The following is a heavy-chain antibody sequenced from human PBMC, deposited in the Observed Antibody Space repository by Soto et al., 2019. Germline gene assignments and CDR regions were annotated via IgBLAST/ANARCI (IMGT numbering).Heavy chain of an antibody. CDR3: ARAPKVSGSSQTRPDF. Sequence: SETLSLTCSLYRGSLSGFYWSWIRQPPGKRLEWIGEISQSGNTNYNPSLKSRVSISVDTSKNQFSLNLASVTAADTAVYYCARAPKVSGSSQTRPDFWGQGAMVTVYS. J-gene: IGHJ4*02. CDR2: ISQSGNT. V-gene: IGHV4-34*01. CDR1: RGSLSGFY. D-gene: IGHD6-6*01.